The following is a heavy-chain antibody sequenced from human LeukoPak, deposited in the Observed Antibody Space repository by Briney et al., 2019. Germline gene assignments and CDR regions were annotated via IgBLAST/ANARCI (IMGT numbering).Heavy chain of an antibody. D-gene: IGHD6-13*01. Sequence: SVTLSLTCAVYGGSFSGYYWSWSRQPPGKGLEWIGEINHSGSTNYNPSLKSRVTISVDTSKNQFSLKLSSVTAADTAVYYCARDGIAHDAFDIWGQGTMVTVSS. CDR2: INHSGST. CDR3: ARDGIAHDAFDI. V-gene: IGHV4-34*01. CDR1: GGSFSGYY. J-gene: IGHJ3*02.